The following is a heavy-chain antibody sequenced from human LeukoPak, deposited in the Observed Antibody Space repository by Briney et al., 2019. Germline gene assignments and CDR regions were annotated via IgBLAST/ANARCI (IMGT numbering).Heavy chain of an antibody. CDR1: GFTFSSYA. CDR3: ARARGIVGTTSYYFDY. V-gene: IGHV3-30*02. D-gene: IGHD1-26*01. Sequence: GGSLRLSCAASGFTFSSYAMHWVRQAPGKGLEWVAFIHHDGSNKYYADSVKGRFTISRDNSKNTLYLQMNSLRAEDTAVYYCARARGIVGTTSYYFDYWGQGTLVTVSS. CDR2: IHHDGSNK. J-gene: IGHJ4*02.